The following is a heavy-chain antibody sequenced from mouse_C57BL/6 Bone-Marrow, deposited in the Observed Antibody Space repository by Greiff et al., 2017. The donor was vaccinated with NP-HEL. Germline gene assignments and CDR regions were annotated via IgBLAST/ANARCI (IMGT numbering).Heavy chain of an antibody. CDR1: GYTFTDYE. D-gene: IGHD3-2*02. Sequence: QVQLQQSGAELVRPGASVTLSCKASGYTFTDYEMHWVKQTPVHGLEWIGAIDPETGGTAYNQKFKGKAILTADKSSSTAYMELRSLTSEDSAVYYSQQGRDWYFDVGGTGTTVTVSS. J-gene: IGHJ1*03. V-gene: IGHV1-15*01. CDR2: IDPETGGT. CDR3: QQGRDWYFDV.